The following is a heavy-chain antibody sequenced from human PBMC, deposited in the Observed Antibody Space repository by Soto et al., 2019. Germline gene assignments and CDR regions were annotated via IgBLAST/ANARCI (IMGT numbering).Heavy chain of an antibody. CDR3: ARDRGYQLLPHYFDY. J-gene: IGHJ4*02. D-gene: IGHD2-2*01. Sequence: ASVKVSCKASGYTFTSYGISWVRQAPGQGLEWMGWISAYNGNTNYAQKLQGRVTMTTDTSTSTAYMELRSLRSADTAVYYCARDRGYQLLPHYFDYWGQGTLVTVSS. CDR1: GYTFTSYG. CDR2: ISAYNGNT. V-gene: IGHV1-18*01.